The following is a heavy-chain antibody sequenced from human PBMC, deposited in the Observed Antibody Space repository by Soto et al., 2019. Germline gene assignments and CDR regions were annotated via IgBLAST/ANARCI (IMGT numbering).Heavy chain of an antibody. CDR2: ISGSGGST. Sequence: GGSLRLSCAASGFTFSSYAMSWVRQAPGKGLEWVSAISGSGGSTYYADSVKGRFTISRDNSKNTLYLQMNSLRAEDTAVYYCAKVVYSSSWYSPGDAFDIWGQRTMVTVSS. D-gene: IGHD6-13*01. CDR1: GFTFSSYA. J-gene: IGHJ3*02. V-gene: IGHV3-23*01. CDR3: AKVVYSSSWYSPGDAFDI.